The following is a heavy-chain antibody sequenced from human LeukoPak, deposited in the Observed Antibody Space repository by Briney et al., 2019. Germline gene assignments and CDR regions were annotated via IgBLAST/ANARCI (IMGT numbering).Heavy chain of an antibody. CDR1: GHTFTSYG. Sequence: ASVKVSCKASGHTFTSYGISWVRQAPGQGLEWMGWISAYNGNTNYAQKLQGRVTMTTDTSTSTAYMELRSLRSDDTAVYYCARVPPYDSSGYTLGYWGQGTLVTVSS. V-gene: IGHV1-18*01. CDR2: ISAYNGNT. CDR3: ARVPPYDSSGYTLGY. D-gene: IGHD3-22*01. J-gene: IGHJ4*02.